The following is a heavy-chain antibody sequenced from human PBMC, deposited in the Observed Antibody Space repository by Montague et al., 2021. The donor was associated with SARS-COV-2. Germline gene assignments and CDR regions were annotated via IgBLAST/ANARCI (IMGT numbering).Heavy chain of an antibody. D-gene: IGHD3-10*01. Sequence: CAISGDSVSSNSAAWNWIRQSPSRGLEWLGRTYYRSKWYNDYAVSVKSRITINPDTSKNQFSLKLSSVTAADTAVYYCARSKLWFGELLLSDAFDIWGQGTMVTVSS. J-gene: IGHJ3*02. CDR3: ARSKLWFGELLLSDAFDI. V-gene: IGHV6-1*01. CDR2: TYYRSKWYN. CDR1: GDSVSSNSAA.